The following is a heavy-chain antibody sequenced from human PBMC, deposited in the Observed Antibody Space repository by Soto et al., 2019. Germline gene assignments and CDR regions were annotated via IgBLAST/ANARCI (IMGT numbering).Heavy chain of an antibody. CDR2: IYYSGST. V-gene: IGHV4-31*03. J-gene: IGHJ6*02. CDR3: ARWDVVVVAPNVNYYYGMDV. Sequence: QVQLQESGPGLVKPSQTLSLTCTVSGGSISSGGYYWSWIRQHPGKGLEWIGYIYYSGSTYYNPSLKSRVTISVDTSKNQFSLKLSSVTAADTAVYYCARWDVVVVAPNVNYYYGMDVWGQGTTVTVSS. D-gene: IGHD2-15*01. CDR1: GGSISSGGYY.